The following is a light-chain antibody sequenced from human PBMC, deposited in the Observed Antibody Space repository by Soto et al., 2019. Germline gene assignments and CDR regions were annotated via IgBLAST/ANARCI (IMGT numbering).Light chain of an antibody. CDR2: RNN. Sequence: QSVLTQPPSASGTPGQRVTISCSGSSSNIGSNYVYWYQQPSGTAPKLLIYRNNQRPSGVPDRFSGSKSGTSASLAISGLRSEDEADYYCAAWDDSMSGRVFGTGTKVTVL. V-gene: IGLV1-47*01. CDR3: AAWDDSMSGRV. CDR1: SSNIGSNY. J-gene: IGLJ1*01.